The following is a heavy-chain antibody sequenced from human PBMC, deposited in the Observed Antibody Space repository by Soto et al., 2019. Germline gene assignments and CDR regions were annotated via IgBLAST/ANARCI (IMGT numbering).Heavy chain of an antibody. J-gene: IGHJ5*02. CDR2: INHGGST. CDR3: ARGGALLWFGELYWFDP. Sequence: SETLSLTCAVYAGSFSGYYWSWIRQPPGNGLEWIGEINHGGSTNYNPSLKSRVTISVDTSKNQFSLKLSSVTAADTAVYYCARGGALLWFGELYWFDPWGQGTLVTVSS. CDR1: AGSFSGYY. V-gene: IGHV4-34*01. D-gene: IGHD3-10*01.